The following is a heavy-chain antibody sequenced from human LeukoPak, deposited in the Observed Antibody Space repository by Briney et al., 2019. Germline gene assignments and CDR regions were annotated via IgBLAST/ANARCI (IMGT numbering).Heavy chain of an antibody. J-gene: IGHJ4*02. Sequence: SETLSLTCTVSGGSISSYYWNWIRQPPGKGLEWIGYIYYSGSTNYNPSLKSRVTISVDTSKNQFSLMLSSVTAADTAVYYCARHGRSGWFDYWGQGTLVTVSS. V-gene: IGHV4-59*01. D-gene: IGHD6-19*01. CDR1: GGSISSYY. CDR3: ARHGRSGWFDY. CDR2: IYYSGST.